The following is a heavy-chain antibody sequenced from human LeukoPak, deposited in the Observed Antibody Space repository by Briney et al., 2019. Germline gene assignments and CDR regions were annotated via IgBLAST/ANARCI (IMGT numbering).Heavy chain of an antibody. J-gene: IGHJ4*02. D-gene: IGHD3-22*01. V-gene: IGHV4-34*01. CDR2: INHSGST. CDR3: ARGIKGITMIVVVSGRFDY. CDR1: GFTFNSYA. Sequence: GSLRLSCAASGFTFNSYAMSWIRQPPGKGLEWIGEINHSGSTNYNPSLKSRVTISVDTSKNQFSLKLSSVTAADTAVYYCARGIKGITMIVVVSGRFDYWGQGTLVTVSS.